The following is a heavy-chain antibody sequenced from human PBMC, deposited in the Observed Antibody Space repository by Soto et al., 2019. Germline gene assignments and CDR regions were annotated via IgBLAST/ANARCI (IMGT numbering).Heavy chain of an antibody. J-gene: IGHJ6*02. CDR1: GFTFRSCA. CDR3: EKERGYYSYCGGDV. Sequence: GGSLRLSCAASGFTFRSCAMVWVRQAPGKGLEWVSDIIDSGASTYYADSVKGRFTISRDNSKSTLYLQMNSLRAEDTALYYWEKERGYYSYCGGDVGGQGTTVTVSS. V-gene: IGHV3-23*01. CDR2: IIDSGAST.